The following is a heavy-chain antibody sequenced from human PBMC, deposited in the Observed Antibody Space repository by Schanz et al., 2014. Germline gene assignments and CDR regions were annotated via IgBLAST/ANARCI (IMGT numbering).Heavy chain of an antibody. J-gene: IGHJ4*02. Sequence: QVQLVQSGAEVKKPGSSVKVSCTASGGTFSSYTISWIRQAPGQGLEWMGRIIPSLGLAKYEQKFQDKVAITADTTATTAYMEFSGLRTEDTAVYYRARSNYYDNSDYYNSFDYWGQGTLVTVSS. CDR1: GGTFSSYT. CDR3: ARSNYYDNSDYYNSFDY. CDR2: IIPSLGLA. V-gene: IGHV1-69*02. D-gene: IGHD3-22*01.